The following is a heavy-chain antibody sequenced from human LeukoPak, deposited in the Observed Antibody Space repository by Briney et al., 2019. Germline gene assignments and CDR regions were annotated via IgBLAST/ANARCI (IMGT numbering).Heavy chain of an antibody. CDR1: GFTLSSYG. CDR3: AKAGYRGGDCSLHYYYYYGMDV. V-gene: IGHV3-30*18. D-gene: IGHD2-21*02. CDR2: ISYDGSNK. Sequence: PGGSLRLSCAASGFTLSSYGMHWVRQAPGKGLEWVAVISYDGSNKYYADSVKGRFTISRDNSKNTLYLQMNSLRAEDTAVYYCAKAGYRGGDCSLHYYYYYGMDVWGQGPTVTVSS. J-gene: IGHJ6*02.